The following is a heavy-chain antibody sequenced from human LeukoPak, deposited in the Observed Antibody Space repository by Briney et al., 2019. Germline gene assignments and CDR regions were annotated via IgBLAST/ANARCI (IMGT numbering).Heavy chain of an antibody. CDR3: ARAWGPYPYFDY. Sequence: QPGGSLRLSCAASGFTVSNMYMSWVRQAPGKGLGWVSVIYSGGSTHYADSVKGRFTISRDNSKKTLYIQMNSLRAEDMAVYYCARAWGPYPYFDYWGQGTLVTVSS. CDR1: GFTVSNMY. J-gene: IGHJ4*02. CDR2: IYSGGST. D-gene: IGHD3-16*01. V-gene: IGHV3-66*01.